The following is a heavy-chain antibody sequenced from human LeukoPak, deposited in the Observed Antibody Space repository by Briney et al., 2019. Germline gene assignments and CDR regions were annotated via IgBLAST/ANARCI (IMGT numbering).Heavy chain of an antibody. CDR3: ARADRLHGGPYLIGP. D-gene: IGHD2-21*01. CDR2: INPNSGGT. Sequence: ASVKVSCKTSGYSATDYYMHWVRQAPGQGLEWMGWINPNSGGTSSAQKFQGRVTMTRDTSITTVYMEVSWLTSDDTAIYYCARADRLHGGPYLIGPWGQGTLVTVSS. V-gene: IGHV1-2*02. J-gene: IGHJ5*02. CDR1: GYSATDYY.